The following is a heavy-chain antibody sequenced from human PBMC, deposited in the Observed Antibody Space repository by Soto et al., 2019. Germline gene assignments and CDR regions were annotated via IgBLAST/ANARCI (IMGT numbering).Heavy chain of an antibody. Sequence: GGSLRLSCAASGFTVSSNYMSWVRQAPGKGLEWVSVIYSGGSTYYADSVKGRFTISRDNSKNMLYLQMNSLRAEDTAVYYCARGYCSGGSCCSVHFYWGQGTLVTVSS. D-gene: IGHD2-15*01. CDR3: ARGYCSGGSCCSVHFY. J-gene: IGHJ4*02. V-gene: IGHV3-66*01. CDR1: GFTVSSNY. CDR2: IYSGGST.